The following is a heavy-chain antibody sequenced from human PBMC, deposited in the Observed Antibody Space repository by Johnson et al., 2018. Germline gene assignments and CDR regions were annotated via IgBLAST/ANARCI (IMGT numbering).Heavy chain of an antibody. CDR3: ARLGVQLNYYSNMGV. CDR2: ISSRSSTL. V-gene: IGHV3-48*02. D-gene: IGHD6-6*01. J-gene: IGHJ6*02. Sequence: VQLVESGGGLVQPGGSLRLSCAASGFAFSNYAMSWVRQAPGKGLEWVSYISSRSSTLYYADSVKGRFTISRDNAKSSLYLQLNRLRDDDTALYYCARLGVQLNYYSNMGVWGQGTTVTVSS. CDR1: GFAFSNYA.